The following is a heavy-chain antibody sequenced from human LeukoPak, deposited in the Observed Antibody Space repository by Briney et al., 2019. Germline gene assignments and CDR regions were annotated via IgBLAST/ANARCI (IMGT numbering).Heavy chain of an antibody. Sequence: SETLSLTCAVYGGSFSGYYWSWIRQPPGKGLEWIGEINHSGSTNYNPSLKSRVTISVDTSKNQFSLKLSSVTAADTAVYYCASGRWYGSGWFDYWGQGTLVTVSS. CDR2: INHSGST. V-gene: IGHV4-34*01. J-gene: IGHJ4*02. CDR3: ASGRWYGSGWFDY. CDR1: GGSFSGYY. D-gene: IGHD6-19*01.